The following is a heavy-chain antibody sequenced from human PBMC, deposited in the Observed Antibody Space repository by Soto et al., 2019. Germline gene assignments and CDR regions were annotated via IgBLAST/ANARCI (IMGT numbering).Heavy chain of an antibody. CDR3: AGLGIAAAGTGAEYYYYGMDV. D-gene: IGHD6-13*01. V-gene: IGHV4-39*01. CDR2: IYYSGST. J-gene: IGHJ6*02. CDR1: GGSISSYY. Sequence: SETLSLTCTVSGGSISSYYWGWIRQPPGKGLEWIGSIYYSGSTYYNPSLKSRVTISVDTSKNQFSLKLSSVTAADTAVYYCAGLGIAAAGTGAEYYYYGMDVWGQGTTVTVS.